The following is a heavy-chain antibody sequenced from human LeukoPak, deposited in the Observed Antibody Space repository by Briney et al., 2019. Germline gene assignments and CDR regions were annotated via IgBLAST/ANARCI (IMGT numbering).Heavy chain of an antibody. CDR3: ARCQRGPAADY. V-gene: IGHV4-34*01. J-gene: IGHJ4*02. CDR1: GGSFSGYY. D-gene: IGHD2-15*01. CDR2: INHSGST. Sequence: SETLSLTCAVYGGSFSGYYWSWIRQPPGKGLEWIGEINHSGSTNYNPSLKSRVIISVDTSKNQFSLKLSSVTAADTAVYYCARCQRGPAADYWGQGTLVTVSS.